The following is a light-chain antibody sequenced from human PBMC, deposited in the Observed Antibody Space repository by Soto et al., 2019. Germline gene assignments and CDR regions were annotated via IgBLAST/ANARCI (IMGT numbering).Light chain of an antibody. V-gene: IGKV1-39*01. CDR3: QQSYSTPVD. J-gene: IGKJ5*01. Sequence: DLQMTQSPSSLSASVGDRVTITCRASQSISSYLNWYQQKPGKAPKLLIYAASSLQSGVPSRFSGSGSGTDFTLTISSLQPEDFATYYCQQSYSTPVDFGQGTRLEIK. CDR2: AAS. CDR1: QSISSY.